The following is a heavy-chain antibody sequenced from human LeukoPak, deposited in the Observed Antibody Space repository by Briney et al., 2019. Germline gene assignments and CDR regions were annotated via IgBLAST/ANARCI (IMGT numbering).Heavy chain of an antibody. D-gene: IGHD6-13*01. Sequence: ASVKVSCKASGYTFTDYYIHWVRQAPGQGLEWMGWINPNSGDTNYAQKFQGWVTMTRDMSISTAYMELSRLRSDDTAVYYCAREGLIAAAGAGVDYFDYWGQGTLVTVSS. CDR2: INPNSGDT. CDR1: GYTFTDYY. CDR3: AREGLIAAAGAGVDYFDY. V-gene: IGHV1-2*04. J-gene: IGHJ4*02.